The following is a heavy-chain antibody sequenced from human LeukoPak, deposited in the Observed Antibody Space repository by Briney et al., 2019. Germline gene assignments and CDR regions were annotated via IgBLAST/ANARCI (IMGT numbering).Heavy chain of an antibody. J-gene: IGHJ4*02. CDR3: AKAPSSLRFLEWFGDY. CDR2: IYTNHNT. CDR1: GFIFRKYG. V-gene: IGHV3-23*05. Sequence: GGSLRLSCAASGFIFRKYGMNWVRQAPGKGLEWVSGIYTNHNTRYADSVKGRFTISRDNSKNTLYLQMNSLRAEDTAVYYCAKAPSSLRFLEWFGDYWGQGTLVTVSS. D-gene: IGHD3-3*01.